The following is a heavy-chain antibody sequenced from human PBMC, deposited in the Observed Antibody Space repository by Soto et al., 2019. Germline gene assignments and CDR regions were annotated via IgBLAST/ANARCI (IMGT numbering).Heavy chain of an antibody. CDR3: VRDLNGDFYY. CDR1: GYSFTTYG. V-gene: IGHV1-18*01. CDR2: INGYGHGA. J-gene: IGHJ4*02. D-gene: IGHD3-10*01. Sequence: QVQLVQSGAEVRQPGASVKVSCKASGYSFTTYGMSWVRQAPGQGLEYMGWINGYGHGAKYVQRFQGRFSMTTDTSTNTVYMDLRSLISDDTAVYYCVRDLNGDFYYWGQGTVVTVSP.